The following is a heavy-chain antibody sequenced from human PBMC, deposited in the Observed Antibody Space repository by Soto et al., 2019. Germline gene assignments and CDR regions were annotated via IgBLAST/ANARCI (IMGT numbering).Heavy chain of an antibody. CDR1: GYNFNAFD. D-gene: IGHD6-13*01. CDR2: MNSNSGNT. J-gene: IGHJ1*01. Sequence: QVPLVQSGAEVKKPGASVKVSCKTSGYNFNAFDIHWVRQAAGQGLEWMGSMNSNSGNTALPQKFEGRVTLTRSTSTTTAYMELSSLTSEDTAVYYCARNLAVVPGYLRHWGQGTLVIVSS. CDR3: ARNLAVVPGYLRH. V-gene: IGHV1-8*01.